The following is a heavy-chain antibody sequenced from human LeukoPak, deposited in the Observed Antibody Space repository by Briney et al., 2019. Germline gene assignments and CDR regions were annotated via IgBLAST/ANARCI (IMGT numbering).Heavy chain of an antibody. J-gene: IGHJ5*02. CDR2: IIPIFGTA. D-gene: IGHD6-19*01. CDR1: GGTFSSYA. V-gene: IGHV1-69*05. Sequence: GASVKVSCKASGGTFSSYAISWVRQAPGQGLEWMGGIIPIFGTANYAQKLQGRVTMTTDTSTSTAYMELRSLRSDDTAVYYCARDAKPYSSGRRWFDPWGQGTLVTVSS. CDR3: ARDAKPYSSGRRWFDP.